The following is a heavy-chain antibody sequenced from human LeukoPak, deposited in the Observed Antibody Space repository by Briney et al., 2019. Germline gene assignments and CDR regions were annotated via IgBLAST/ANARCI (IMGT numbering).Heavy chain of an antibody. CDR2: INPNSGGT. CDR3: ARVYGGGNCLDY. D-gene: IGHD4-23*01. J-gene: IGHJ4*02. Sequence: ASVKVFCKASGYTFTGYYMHWVRQAPGQGLEWMGWINPNSGGTNYAQKFQGRVTMTRDTSISTAYMELSRLRSDDTAVYYCARVYGGGNCLDYWGQGTLVTVSS. CDR1: GYTFTGYY. V-gene: IGHV1-2*02.